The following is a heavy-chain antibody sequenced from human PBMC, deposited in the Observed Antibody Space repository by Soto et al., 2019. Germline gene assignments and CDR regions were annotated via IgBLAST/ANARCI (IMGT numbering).Heavy chain of an antibody. CDR1: GGSISTYY. J-gene: IGHJ4*02. Sequence: SETLSLTCTVSGGSISTYYWSWIRQPPGKGLEWIGYIYYGGSANYNPSLKSRVTISVDTSKKQFSLRLSPVTAADTAVYYCASYGDYVYYFDYWGQGTLVTVSS. D-gene: IGHD4-17*01. CDR3: ASYGDYVYYFDY. CDR2: IYYGGSA. V-gene: IGHV4-59*12.